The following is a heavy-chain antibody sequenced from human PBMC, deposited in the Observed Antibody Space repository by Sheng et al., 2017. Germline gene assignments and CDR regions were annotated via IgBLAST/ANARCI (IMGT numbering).Heavy chain of an antibody. Sequence: QVQLVESGGGVVQPGRSLRLSCAASGFTLSSYGMHWVRQAPGKGLEWVAVIWYDGSNEYYADSVQGRFTIFRDNSKNTLYLQMNNLRAEDTAVYYCARDPLGVGDTTMTSGFDIWGQGTMVTVSS. CDR2: IWYDGSNE. CDR1: GFTLSSYG. J-gene: IGHJ3*02. V-gene: IGHV3-33*01. D-gene: IGHD5-18*01. CDR3: ARDPLGVGDTTMTSGFDI.